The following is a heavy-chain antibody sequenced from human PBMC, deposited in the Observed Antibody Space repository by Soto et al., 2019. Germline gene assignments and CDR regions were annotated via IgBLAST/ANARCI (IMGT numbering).Heavy chain of an antibody. CDR2: INHIGST. D-gene: IGHD3-22*01. J-gene: IGHJ4*02. Sequence: SETLSLTCAVYGRSFSGYYWSWIRQPPGKGLEWIGEINHIGSTNYNPSLKSRVTISVDTSKNQFSLKLSALTVADTAVYSCASLPLRSYYDSSSYYYGYFDYWGQGTLVTVAS. CDR3: ASLPLRSYYDSSSYYYGYFDY. CDR1: GRSFSGYY. V-gene: IGHV4-34*01.